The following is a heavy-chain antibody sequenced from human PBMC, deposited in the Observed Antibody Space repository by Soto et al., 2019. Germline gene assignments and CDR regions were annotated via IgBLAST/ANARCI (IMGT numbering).Heavy chain of an antibody. V-gene: IGHV3-30*18. D-gene: IGHD6-25*01. CDR3: AKDGSSSEFDY. CDR2: ISYDGSNK. Sequence: QVQLVESGGGVVQPGRSLRLSCAASGFTFSSYGIHWVRQAPGKGLEWVAVISYDGSNKYYADSVKGRFTISRDNSKNTLYLQMNSLRAEDTAVYYCAKDGSSSEFDYWGQGTLVTVSS. J-gene: IGHJ4*02. CDR1: GFTFSSYG.